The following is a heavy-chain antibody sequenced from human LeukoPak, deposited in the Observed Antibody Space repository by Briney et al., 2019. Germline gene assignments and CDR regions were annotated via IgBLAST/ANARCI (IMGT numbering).Heavy chain of an antibody. CDR3: ARSLDYVWGSYRPNWFDP. CDR2: INHSGSA. J-gene: IGHJ5*02. V-gene: IGHV4-34*01. Sequence: KPSETLSLTCTVSGGSISNNYWSWIRQPPGKGLEWIGEINHSGSANYNPSLKSRVTISVDTSKNQFSLKLSSVTAADTAVYYCARSLDYVWGSYRPNWFDPWGQGTLVTASS. D-gene: IGHD3-16*02. CDR1: GGSISNNY.